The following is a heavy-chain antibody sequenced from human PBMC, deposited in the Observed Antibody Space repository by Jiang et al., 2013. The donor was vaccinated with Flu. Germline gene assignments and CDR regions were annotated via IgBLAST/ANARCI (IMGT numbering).Heavy chain of an antibody. CDR2: INAGNGNT. J-gene: IGHJ4*02. V-gene: IGHV1-3*01. D-gene: IGHD6-19*01. CDR3: ARRWWGSGWPEKLFDY. CDR1: GYTFTSYA. Sequence: GAEVKKPGASVKVSCKASGYTFTSYAMHWVRQAPGQRLEWMGWINAGNGNTKYSQKFQAESHYQDTSASTAYMELSSLRSEDTAVYYCARRWWGSGWPEKLFDYWGRGTLVTVSS.